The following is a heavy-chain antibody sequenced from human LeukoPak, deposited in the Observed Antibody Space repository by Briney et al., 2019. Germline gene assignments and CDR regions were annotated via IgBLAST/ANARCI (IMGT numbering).Heavy chain of an antibody. CDR1: GFTVSNNY. D-gene: IGHD3-22*01. V-gene: IGHV3-66*01. J-gene: IGHJ3*02. CDR3: ARGLYSSGYYYDAFDI. Sequence: GGSLRLSCAASGFTVSNNYMSWVRQAPGKGLEWVSLIYSGGSTHYTDSVKGRFNISRDNSKYTLYLQMNSLRAEDTAVYYCARGLYSSGYYYDAFDIWGQGTMVTVSS. CDR2: IYSGGST.